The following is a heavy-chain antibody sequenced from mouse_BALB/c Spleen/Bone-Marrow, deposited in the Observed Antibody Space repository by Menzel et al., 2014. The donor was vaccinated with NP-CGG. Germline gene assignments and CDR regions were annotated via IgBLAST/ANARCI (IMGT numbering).Heavy chain of an antibody. J-gene: IGHJ3*01. CDR3: VRSPGEVNY. D-gene: IGHD1-3*01. CDR2: IAPANGNT. V-gene: IGHV14-3*02. Sequence: VQLKQSGAKLVKPGASVKLSCTGSGFDIKDTYMHWVKQRPEQGLEWIGRIAPANGNTKYDPKFQGKATITADTSSNTAYLQLXXXTSEDTAVXXCVRSPGEVNYWGQGTLVTVSA. CDR1: GFDIKDTY.